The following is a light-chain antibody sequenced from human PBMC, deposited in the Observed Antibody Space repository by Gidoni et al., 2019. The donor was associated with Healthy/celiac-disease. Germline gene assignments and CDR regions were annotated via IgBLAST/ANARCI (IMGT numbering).Light chain of an antibody. Sequence: SYVLTPPPSVSVAPGQTASITCGGNNIGSKSVHWYRQKPGQAPVLVVYDDSDRPSGLPERFSCSNSGTTATLTISRVEAGDEADYYCQVWDSSSDHVVFGGGTKLTVL. CDR3: QVWDSSSDHVV. V-gene: IGLV3-21*02. CDR2: DDS. J-gene: IGLJ2*01. CDR1: NIGSKS.